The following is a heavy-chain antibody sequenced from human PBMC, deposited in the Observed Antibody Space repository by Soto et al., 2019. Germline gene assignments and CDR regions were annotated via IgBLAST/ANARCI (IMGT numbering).Heavy chain of an antibody. CDR1: GYTLTELS. CDR2: FDPEDGET. CDR3: ATGFLDGSGSYYGMDV. J-gene: IGHJ6*02. Sequence: ASVKVSCKVSGYTLTELSMHWVRQAPGKGLEWMGGFDPEDGETIYAQKFQGRVTMTEDTSTDTAYMELSSLRSEDTAVYYCATGFLDGSGSYYGMDVWGQGTTVTVSS. V-gene: IGHV1-24*01. D-gene: IGHD3-10*01.